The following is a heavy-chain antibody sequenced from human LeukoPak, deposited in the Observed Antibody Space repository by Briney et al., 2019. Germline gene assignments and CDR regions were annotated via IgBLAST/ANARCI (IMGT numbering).Heavy chain of an antibody. J-gene: IGHJ4*02. CDR1: GGSISSDY. Sequence: SETLSLTCTVSGGSISSDYWSWIRHPPGEGRGWIGYIYYSGSTNYNPSLKSRVTIPVDTSKNQFSLKLSSVTAADTAVYYCVRYSGWYGDSVFDYWGQGTLVTVSS. V-gene: IGHV4-59*08. CDR2: IYYSGST. CDR3: VRYSGWYGDSVFDY. D-gene: IGHD6-19*01.